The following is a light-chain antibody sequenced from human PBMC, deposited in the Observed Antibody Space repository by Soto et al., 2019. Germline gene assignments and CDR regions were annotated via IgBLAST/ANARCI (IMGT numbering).Light chain of an antibody. CDR3: QQRSKWPRT. Sequence: ELVLTQSPATLSLSPGERATLSCRASQSVSGYLAWYQQKPGQAPRLLIYDASNRATGIPARFSGSGSGTDFTLTISSLEPEDFAVYYCQQRSKWPRTFGQGTKVDIK. J-gene: IGKJ1*01. V-gene: IGKV3-11*01. CDR1: QSVSGY. CDR2: DAS.